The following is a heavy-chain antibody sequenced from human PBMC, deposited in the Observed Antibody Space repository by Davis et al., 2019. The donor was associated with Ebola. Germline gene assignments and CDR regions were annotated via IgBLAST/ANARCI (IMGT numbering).Heavy chain of an antibody. D-gene: IGHD4-17*01. CDR2: ISAFSGNT. V-gene: IGHV1-18*01. CDR3: ARRDYGDYGAF. J-gene: IGHJ4*02. CDR1: GYTFTSYG. Sequence: AASVKVSCKASGYTFTSYGISWVRQAPGQGLEWMGWISAFSGNTNYAQKLQGRVTMATDTSTSTAYKELRSLRSDDTAVYYCARRDYGDYGAFWGQGTLVTVSS.